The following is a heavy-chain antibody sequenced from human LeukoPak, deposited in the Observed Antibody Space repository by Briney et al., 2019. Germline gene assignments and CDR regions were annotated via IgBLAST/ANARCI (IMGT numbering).Heavy chain of an antibody. J-gene: IGHJ4*02. V-gene: IGHV3-48*03. D-gene: IGHD3-3*01. CDR1: GFTFSSYE. Sequence: PGGSLRLSCAASGFTFSSYEMNWVRQAPGKGPEWVSYISSSGSTIYYADSVKGRFTISRDNAKNSLYLQMNSLRAEDTAVYYCARDPPDYDFWSGYYSYRAVFDYWGQGTLVTVSS. CDR2: ISSSGSTI. CDR3: ARDPPDYDFWSGYYSYRAVFDY.